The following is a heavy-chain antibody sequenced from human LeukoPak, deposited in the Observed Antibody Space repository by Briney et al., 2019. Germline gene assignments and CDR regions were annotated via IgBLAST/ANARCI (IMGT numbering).Heavy chain of an antibody. J-gene: IGHJ5*02. CDR1: GGSISSYY. D-gene: IGHD3-22*01. Sequence: SETLSLTCTVSGGSISSYYWSWIRQPPGKGLEWVGYIHSGGSTNYNPSLKSRLTISIDTSKSQFSLKLSSVTAADTAVYYCARGTMMVGPWGQGTLVTVSA. V-gene: IGHV4-59*01. CDR3: ARGTMMVGP. CDR2: IHSGGST.